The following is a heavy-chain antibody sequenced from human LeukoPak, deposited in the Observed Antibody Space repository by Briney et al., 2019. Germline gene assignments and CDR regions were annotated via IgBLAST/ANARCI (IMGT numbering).Heavy chain of an antibody. CDR3: ARDPSIYSGSYERYWFDP. CDR2: IYYSGST. CDR1: GGSISSYY. J-gene: IGHJ5*02. D-gene: IGHD1-26*01. Sequence: PSETLSLTCTVSGGSISSYYWSWIRQPPGKGLEWIGYIYYSGSTNYNPSLKSRVTISVDTSKNQFSLKLSSVTAADTAVYYCARDPSIYSGSYERYWFDPWGQGTLVTVSS. V-gene: IGHV4-59*01.